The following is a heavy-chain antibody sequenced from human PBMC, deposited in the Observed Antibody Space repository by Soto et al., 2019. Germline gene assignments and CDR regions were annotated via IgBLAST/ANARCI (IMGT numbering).Heavy chain of an antibody. CDR3: ARLRTTTVRALDAFDI. D-gene: IGHD4-17*01. Sequence: SETMSLTNAFYDLSFSCYYLILIRQKPGKGLEWIGEINHSGSTNYNPSLKSRVTISVDTSKNQFSLKLSSVTAADTAVYYCARLRTTTVRALDAFDIWGQGTMVTVSS. V-gene: IGHV4-34*01. CDR1: DLSFSCYY. CDR2: INHSGST. J-gene: IGHJ3*02.